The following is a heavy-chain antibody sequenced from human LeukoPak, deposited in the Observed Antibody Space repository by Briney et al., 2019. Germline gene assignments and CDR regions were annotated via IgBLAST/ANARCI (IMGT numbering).Heavy chain of an antibody. V-gene: IGHV3-64*01. D-gene: IGHD5-18*01. CDR3: ARDQGYNYGYGFDY. CDR2: ISSNGGNT. CDR1: GFTFSSYA. Sequence: GGSLRLSCAASGFTFSSYAMHWVRQAPGKGLEYVSSISSNGGNTYYANSVKGRFTIFRDNSKNTLYLQMGSLRAEDMAVYYCARDQGYNYGYGFDYWGQGTLVTVSS. J-gene: IGHJ4*02.